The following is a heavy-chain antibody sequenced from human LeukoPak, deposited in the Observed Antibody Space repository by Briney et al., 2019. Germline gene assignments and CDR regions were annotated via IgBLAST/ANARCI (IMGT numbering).Heavy chain of an antibody. J-gene: IGHJ3*02. CDR1: GGSISSYY. V-gene: IGHV4-59*08. D-gene: IGHD5-24*01. CDR2: IYYSGST. CDR3: ARGRDGYNRGSGAFDI. Sequence: KPSETLSLTCTVSGGSISSYYWSWIRQPPGKGLEWIGYIYYSGSTNYNPSLKSRVTISADTSKNQFSLRLNSVTAADTAVYYCARGRDGYNRGSGAFDIWGQGTMVTVSS.